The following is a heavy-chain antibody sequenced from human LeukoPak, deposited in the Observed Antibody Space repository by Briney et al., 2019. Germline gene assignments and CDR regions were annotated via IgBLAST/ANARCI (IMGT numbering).Heavy chain of an antibody. J-gene: IGHJ1*01. D-gene: IGHD3-22*01. CDR3: ARGSNGSGYLEAEYFQH. CDR1: GFTFSSYS. CDR2: ISSSSSYI. V-gene: IGHV3-21*01. Sequence: PGGSLRLSCAASGFTFSSYSMNWVRQAPGKGLEWVSSISSSSSYIYYADSVKGRFTISRDNAKNSLYLQMNSLRAEDTAVYYCARGSNGSGYLEAEYFQHWGQGTLVTVSS.